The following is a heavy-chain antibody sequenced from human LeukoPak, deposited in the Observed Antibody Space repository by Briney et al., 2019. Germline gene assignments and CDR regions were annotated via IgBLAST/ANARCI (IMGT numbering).Heavy chain of an antibody. J-gene: IGHJ6*02. Sequence: SVKVSCKASGGTFSSYAISWVRQAPGQGLEWMGGIIPIFGTANYAQKFQGRVTITADESTSTAYMELSSLRSEDTAVYYCARQLFEYSSSPNGMDVWGQGTTVTVSS. CDR1: GGTFSSYA. V-gene: IGHV1-69*13. CDR3: ARQLFEYSSSPNGMDV. D-gene: IGHD6-6*01. CDR2: IIPIFGTA.